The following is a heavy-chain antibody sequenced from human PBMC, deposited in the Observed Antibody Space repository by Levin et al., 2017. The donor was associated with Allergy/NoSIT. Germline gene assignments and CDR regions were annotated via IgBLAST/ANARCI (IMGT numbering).Heavy chain of an antibody. V-gene: IGHV5-51*01. J-gene: IGHJ2*01. CDR3: ARLFSSSWSPIDWYFDL. Sequence: SGESLKISCQGSGYSFTSQWIGWVRQKPGEGLEYMGIIYPGGSESRYSPSFQGQVTMSVDMSVSTAYLHWSSLQASDTAIYYCARLFSSSWSPIDWYFDLWGPGTLVTVSS. CDR2: IYPGGSES. CDR1: GYSFTSQW. D-gene: IGHD6-13*01.